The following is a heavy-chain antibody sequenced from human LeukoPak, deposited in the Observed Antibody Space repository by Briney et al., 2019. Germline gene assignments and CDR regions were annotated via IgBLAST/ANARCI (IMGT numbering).Heavy chain of an antibody. CDR3: ARVSGLGKNGHYQH. V-gene: IGHV3-74*01. CDR1: GLTFSNSW. Sequence: PGGSLRLSCAASGLTFSNSWMHWVRQAPGKGLVWVSRINNDGSSTTYAGSVKGRFTISRDNAKNTLFLQMNSLRVEDTAIYYCARVSGLGKNGHYQHWGQGTLVTVPS. CDR2: INNDGSST. D-gene: IGHD3-10*01. J-gene: IGHJ1*01.